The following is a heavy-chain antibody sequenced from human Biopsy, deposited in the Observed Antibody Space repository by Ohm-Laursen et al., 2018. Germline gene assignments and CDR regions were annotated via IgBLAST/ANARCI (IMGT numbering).Heavy chain of an antibody. CDR2: IYSGGNT. Sequence: GTLSLTCTVSGDSLTSGPENWSWIRQSPGQGLEYIGFIYSGGNTNYNPSLKNRVTMSVETSKNQFYLKLYSVTAADTAVYYCARGRRTSGWPYFDNWGQGALVIVSP. CDR1: GDSLTSGPEN. J-gene: IGHJ4*02. D-gene: IGHD6-19*01. CDR3: ARGRRTSGWPYFDN. V-gene: IGHV4-61*01.